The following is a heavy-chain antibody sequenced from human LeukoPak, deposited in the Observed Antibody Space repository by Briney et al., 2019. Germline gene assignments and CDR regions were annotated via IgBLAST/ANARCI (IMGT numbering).Heavy chain of an antibody. CDR2: ISGSGGSS. D-gene: IGHD6-13*01. J-gene: IGHJ4*02. CDR1: GFTFSSYA. CDR3: AKDDVAAAGTLLDY. V-gene: IGHV3-23*01. Sequence: RTGGSLRLSCAASGFTFSSYAMSWVRQAPGKGLEWVSAISGSGGSSYYADSVKGRFTISRDNSKNTLYLQMNSLRAEDTAVYYCAKDDVAAAGTLLDYWGQGTLVTVSS.